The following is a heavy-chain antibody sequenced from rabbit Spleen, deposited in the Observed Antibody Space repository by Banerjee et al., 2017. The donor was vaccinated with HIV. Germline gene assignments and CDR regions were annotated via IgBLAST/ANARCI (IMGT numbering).Heavy chain of an antibody. J-gene: IGHJ6*01. CDR3: ARDRAGYVHYSDL. V-gene: IGHV1S40*01. CDR2: IDGGSSDKT. D-gene: IGHD6-1*01. Sequence: RQAPGKGLEWIACIDGGSSDKTGYASWAKGRFTISKASSTTVTLQMTSLTAADTATYFCARDRAGYVHYSDLWGQGTLVTVS.